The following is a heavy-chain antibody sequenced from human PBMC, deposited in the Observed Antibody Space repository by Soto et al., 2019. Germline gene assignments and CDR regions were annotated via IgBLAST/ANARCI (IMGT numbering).Heavy chain of an antibody. V-gene: IGHV4-31*03. D-gene: IGHD3-3*01. Sequence: QVQLQESGPGLVKPSQTLSLTCTVSGGSISSGGYYWSWIRQHPGKGLEWIGYIYYSGSTYYNPSLKSRVTISVDTSKNQFSLKLSSVTAAGTAVYYCARVQGAIFGVVTPGPHWFDPWGQGTLVTVSS. J-gene: IGHJ5*02. CDR2: IYYSGST. CDR1: GGSISSGGYY. CDR3: ARVQGAIFGVVTPGPHWFDP.